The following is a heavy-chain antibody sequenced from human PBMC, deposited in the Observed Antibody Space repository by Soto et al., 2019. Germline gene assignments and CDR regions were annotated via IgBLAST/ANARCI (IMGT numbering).Heavy chain of an antibody. J-gene: IGHJ2*01. D-gene: IGHD6-19*01. V-gene: IGHV1-18*01. CDR1: GYIFNNYG. Sequence: QGQLVQSGAEVRKPGASVKVSCQAFGYIFNNYGLSWVRQVPGQGLEWVRWIGPYIGKTDYAQKFRDRDTMTADPTTTTAYMELRSLTSDDSAFYYCARCYCSVGSCFTCWHFDLWGRGTLVTVSS. CDR3: ARCYCSVGSCFTCWHFDL. CDR2: IGPYIGKT.